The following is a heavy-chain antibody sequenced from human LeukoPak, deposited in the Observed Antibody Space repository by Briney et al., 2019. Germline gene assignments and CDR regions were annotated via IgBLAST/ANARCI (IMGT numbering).Heavy chain of an antibody. V-gene: IGHV1-2*02. CDR1: GYTFSVYW. Sequence: ASVKVSCKASGYTFSVYWIHWVRLAPGQGPEWMGWINPNGGGTTFAQKFQGRVTMTRDTSISTVYMELSSLNSDDTAVYYCTRGVLLQGRGAFDIWGQGTMVTVSS. J-gene: IGHJ3*02. CDR2: INPNGGGT. D-gene: IGHD2-15*01. CDR3: TRGVLLQGRGAFDI.